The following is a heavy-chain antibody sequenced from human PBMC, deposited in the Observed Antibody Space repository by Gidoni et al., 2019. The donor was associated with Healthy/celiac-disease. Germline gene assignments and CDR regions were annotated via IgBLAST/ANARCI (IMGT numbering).Heavy chain of an antibody. CDR2: ISGSGGST. V-gene: IGHV3-23*01. CDR3: AKDFHRITMR. J-gene: IGHJ4*02. Sequence: SAISGSGGSTYYADSVKGRFTISRDNSKNTLYLQMNSLRAEDTAVYYCAKDFHRITMRWGQGTLVTVSS. D-gene: IGHD3-10*01.